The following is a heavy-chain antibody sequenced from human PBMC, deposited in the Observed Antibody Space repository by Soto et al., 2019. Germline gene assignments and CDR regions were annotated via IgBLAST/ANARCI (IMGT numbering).Heavy chain of an antibody. CDR3: ARVDPWSTSDDY. V-gene: IGHV4-34*01. Sequence: SETLSLTCAVYGGSFSGYYWSWIRQPPGKGLEWIGEINHSGSTNYNPSLKSRVTISVDTSKNQFSLKLSSVTAAHTAVYYCARVDPWSTSDDYWGQGTLVTVSS. CDR2: INHSGST. D-gene: IGHD1-1*01. CDR1: GGSFSGYY. J-gene: IGHJ4*02.